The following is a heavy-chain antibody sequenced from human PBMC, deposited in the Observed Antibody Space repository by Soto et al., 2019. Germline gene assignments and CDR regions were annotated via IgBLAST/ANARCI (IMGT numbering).Heavy chain of an antibody. CDR3: GRGGSDSPMAPGY. D-gene: IGHD5-18*01. CDR1: GFTFSSYW. J-gene: IGHJ4*02. CDR2: INPDGSAT. Sequence: GGSLRLSCAASGFTFSSYWMHWVRQAPGKGLVWVSRINPDGSATNYADSVKGRFTISRDNAKNTLYLQMNSLRAEDTAVFYCGRGGSDSPMAPGYWGQGTMVTVYS. V-gene: IGHV3-74*01.